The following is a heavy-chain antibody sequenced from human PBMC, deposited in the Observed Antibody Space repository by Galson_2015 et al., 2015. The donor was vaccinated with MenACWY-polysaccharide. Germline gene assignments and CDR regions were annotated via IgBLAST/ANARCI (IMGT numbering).Heavy chain of an antibody. CDR1: GFSFSSYG. J-gene: IGHJ6*02. V-gene: IGHV3-30*18. CDR3: AKGEQGDIVVVPAAISYYYYGMDV. CDR2: IAYDGSNK. D-gene: IGHD2-2*01. Sequence: SLRLSCAASGFSFSSYGMHWVRPAPGKGLEWVAVIAYDGSNKYYADSVKGRFTISRDNSKNTLYLQMNSLRAEDTAVYYCAKGEQGDIVVVPAAISYYYYGMDVSGQGTTVTVSS.